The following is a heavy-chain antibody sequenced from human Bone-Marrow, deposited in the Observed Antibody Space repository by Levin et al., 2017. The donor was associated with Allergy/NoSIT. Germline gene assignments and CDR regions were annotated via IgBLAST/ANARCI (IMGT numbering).Heavy chain of an antibody. V-gene: IGHV3-53*01. CDR1: GFTVSDNY. D-gene: IGHD2-15*01. J-gene: IGHJ2*01. Sequence: TGESLKISCAASGFTVSDNYMSWVRQTPGKGLEWVSVIYSGGNTFYTDSVKGRFTISRDNSKNTLYLQMNSLRAEDTAVYYCARARYCSGGSCSVYWYFDLWGRGTLVTVSS. CDR3: ARARYCSGGSCSVYWYFDL. CDR2: IYSGGNT.